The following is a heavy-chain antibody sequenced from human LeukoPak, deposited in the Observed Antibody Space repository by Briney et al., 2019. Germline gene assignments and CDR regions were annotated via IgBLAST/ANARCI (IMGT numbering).Heavy chain of an antibody. CDR1: GGPVSSYY. V-gene: IGHV4-4*07. J-gene: IGHJ3*02. Sequence: PSETLSLTCTVSGGPVSSYYWSWIRQPAGKGLEWIGRIYTGGSTNYNPSLRGRVTISVDKSKNQFFLKLTSVTAADTAVYYCARDPGYDYADYIQDPFDIWGHGTMVAVSS. D-gene: IGHD4-17*01. CDR2: IYTGGST. CDR3: ARDPGYDYADYIQDPFDI.